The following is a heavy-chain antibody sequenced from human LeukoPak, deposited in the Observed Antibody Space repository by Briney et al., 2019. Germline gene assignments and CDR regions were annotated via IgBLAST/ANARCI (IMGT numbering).Heavy chain of an antibody. V-gene: IGHV3-23*01. CDR3: AKATGYSYGYDFDY. CDR2: ISGSGGST. Sequence: GGSLRPSCAASGFTFSSYAMNWVRQAPGKGLEWVSVISGSGGSTSYADSVKGRFTISRDNSKNTLYLQMNSLRAEDTAVYYCAKATGYSYGYDFDYWGQGTLVTVSS. CDR1: GFTFSSYA. D-gene: IGHD5-18*01. J-gene: IGHJ4*02.